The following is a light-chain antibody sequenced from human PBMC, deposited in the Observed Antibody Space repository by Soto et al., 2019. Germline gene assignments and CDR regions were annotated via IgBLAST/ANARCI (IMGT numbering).Light chain of an antibody. CDR1: QNIYTY. CDR3: PQSYSNILS. CDR2: ASS. Sequence: DIQLTQSPSSLSASVGDRVTISCRASQNIYTYVNWYQLKPGKAPKLLIFASSTLQSGVPSRFSGNGSGSDFRLKIRSLQPEDFATDCYPQSYSNILSFGGGTRVEL. V-gene: IGKV1-39*01. J-gene: IGKJ4*01.